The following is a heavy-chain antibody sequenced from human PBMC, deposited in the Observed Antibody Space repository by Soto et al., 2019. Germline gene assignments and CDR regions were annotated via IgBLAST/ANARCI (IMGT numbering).Heavy chain of an antibody. CDR2: ISPYNGDT. D-gene: IGHD5-12*01. J-gene: IGHJ4*02. V-gene: IGHV1-18*01. CDR3: ARHCPDIVAAITWGYYFDY. CDR1: GYMFTNYD. Sequence: ASVKVSCKASGYMFTNYDINWVRQAPGQGLEWMGWISPYNGDTNYAQNLQDGVTMTTDTSTNTAYMELRSLRSDDTAVYYCARHCPDIVAAITWGYYFDYWGQGTLVTVSS.